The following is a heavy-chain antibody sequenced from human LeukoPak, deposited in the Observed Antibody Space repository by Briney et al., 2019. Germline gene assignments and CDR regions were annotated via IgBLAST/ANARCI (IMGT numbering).Heavy chain of an antibody. V-gene: IGHV3-23*01. Sequence: PGGSLRLSCAASGFTFSSFAMSWVRQAPGKGLEWVSDISGNGGTRYDADSVRGRFTISRDNSKNTLYLQMNSLRAEDTAVYYCAREGRYYYDSSGYYGALDYWGQGTLVTVSS. D-gene: IGHD3-22*01. CDR2: ISGNGGTR. CDR1: GFTFSSFA. CDR3: AREGRYYYDSSGYYGALDY. J-gene: IGHJ4*02.